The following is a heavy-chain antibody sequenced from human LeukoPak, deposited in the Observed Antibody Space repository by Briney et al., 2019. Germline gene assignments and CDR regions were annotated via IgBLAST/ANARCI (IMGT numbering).Heavy chain of an antibody. Sequence: SETLSLTCTVSGGSISSSSYYWGWIRQPPGKGLEWIGSIYYSGSTYYNPSLKSRVTISVDTSKNQFSLKLSSVTAADTAVYYCARLRPRGPHIVVVTAMYYFDYWGQGTLVTVSS. CDR2: IYYSGST. CDR3: ARLRPRGPHIVVVTAMYYFDY. D-gene: IGHD2-21*02. V-gene: IGHV4-39*01. CDR1: GGSISSSSYY. J-gene: IGHJ4*02.